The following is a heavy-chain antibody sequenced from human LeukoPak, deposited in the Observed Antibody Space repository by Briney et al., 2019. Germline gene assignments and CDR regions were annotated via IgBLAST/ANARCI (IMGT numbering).Heavy chain of an antibody. CDR2: IKPDGSQK. CDR3: PRAVGGGESY. CDR1: GFSFSNYW. D-gene: IGHD3-10*01. J-gene: IGHJ4*02. Sequence: GGSLRLSCAASGFSFSNYWMHWVRQAPGKGLEWVANIKPDGSQKYYVDSVKGRFTISRENAKNSLYLQMGSLRAEDTAIYYCPRAVGGGESYWGQGTLVTVSS. V-gene: IGHV3-7*04.